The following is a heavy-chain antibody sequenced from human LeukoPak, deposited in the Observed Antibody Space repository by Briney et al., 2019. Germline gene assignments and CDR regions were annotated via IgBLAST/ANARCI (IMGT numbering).Heavy chain of an antibody. CDR1: GGSISSSSYY. CDR2: IYYSGST. D-gene: IGHD3-10*01. CDR3: ARDYYGSGSYYAPFDP. J-gene: IGHJ5*02. Sequence: PSETLSLTCTVSGGSISSSSYYWGWIRQPPGKGLEWIGSIYYSGSTYYNPSLKSRVTISVDTSKNQFSLKLSSVTAADTAVYYCARDYYGSGSYYAPFDPGGQGTLVTVSS. V-gene: IGHV4-39*07.